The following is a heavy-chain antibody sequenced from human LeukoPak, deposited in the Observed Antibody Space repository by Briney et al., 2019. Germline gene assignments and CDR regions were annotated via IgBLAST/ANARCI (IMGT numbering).Heavy chain of an antibody. Sequence: SETLSLTCTVSGYSISSGYYWGWIRQPPGKGLEWIGSIYHSGSTYYNPSLKSRVTISVDTSKNQFSLKLSSVTAADTAVYYCARDLKYDSSGPATDDAFDIWGQGTMVTVSS. D-gene: IGHD3-22*01. CDR1: GYSISSGYY. CDR2: IYHSGST. J-gene: IGHJ3*02. CDR3: ARDLKYDSSGPATDDAFDI. V-gene: IGHV4-38-2*02.